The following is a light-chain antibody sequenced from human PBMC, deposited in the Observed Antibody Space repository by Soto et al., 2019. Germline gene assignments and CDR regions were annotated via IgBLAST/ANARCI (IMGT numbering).Light chain of an antibody. CDR1: SSDVGGYNY. CDR2: EVS. CDR3: SSYAGSNKYV. V-gene: IGLV2-8*01. Sequence: QSALPQPPSSSGSPGQSVTISCTGTSSDVGGYNYVSWYQQHPGKAPKLMIYEVSKRPSGVTDRFSGSKSGNTASLTGSGLQAGDEAEYYCSSYAGSNKYVLGTGTKLTVL. J-gene: IGLJ1*01.